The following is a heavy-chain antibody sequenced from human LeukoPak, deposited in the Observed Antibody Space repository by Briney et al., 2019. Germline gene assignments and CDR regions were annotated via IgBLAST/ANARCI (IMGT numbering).Heavy chain of an antibody. J-gene: IGHJ3*02. Sequence: SETLSLTCTVSGGSISSGGYYWSCIRQPPGKGLECIGYIYHSGSTYYNPSLKSRVTISVDRSKNQFSLKLSSVTAADTAVYYCARSANSQYYDFWSGYAFDIWGQGTMVTVSS. CDR2: IYHSGST. CDR3: ARSANSQYYDFWSGYAFDI. V-gene: IGHV4-30-2*01. D-gene: IGHD3-3*01. CDR1: GGSISSGGYY.